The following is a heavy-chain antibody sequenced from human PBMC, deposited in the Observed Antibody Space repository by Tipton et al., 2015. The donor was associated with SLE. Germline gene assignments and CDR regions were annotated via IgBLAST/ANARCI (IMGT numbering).Heavy chain of an antibody. Sequence: LRLSCAASGFTFSSYSMNWIRQSPGKHLEWIGSMCYSGDTYYTPSLESRVTISVDTSKNQFSLKLSSVTAADTAVYYCARQNYDIYYFDYWGQGTLVTISS. V-gene: IGHV4-59*04. CDR1: GFTFSSYS. J-gene: IGHJ4*02. CDR3: ARQNYDIYYFDY. D-gene: IGHD3-9*01. CDR2: MCYSGDT.